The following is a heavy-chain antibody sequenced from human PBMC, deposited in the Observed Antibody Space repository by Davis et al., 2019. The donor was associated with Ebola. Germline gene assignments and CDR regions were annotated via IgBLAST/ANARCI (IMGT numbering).Heavy chain of an antibody. Sequence: GESLKISCTASGFTFNNAWMNWVRQAPGKGLEWVATIKQDGSEKSYVDSVKGRFTISRDNAKNSLYLQLNNLRSEDTAVYHCTRLLRSSSSSLWGQGTLVTVSS. CDR2: IKQDGSEK. CDR1: GFTFNNAW. D-gene: IGHD6-13*01. CDR3: TRLLRSSSSSL. J-gene: IGHJ4*02. V-gene: IGHV3-7*03.